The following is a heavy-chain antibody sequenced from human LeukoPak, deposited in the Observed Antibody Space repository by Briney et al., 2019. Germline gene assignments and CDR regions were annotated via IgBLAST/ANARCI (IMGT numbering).Heavy chain of an antibody. J-gene: IGHJ4*02. CDR2: LSGSGITI. V-gene: IGHV3-11*01. Sequence: GGSLRLSCAASGFTVSDHYMSWIRQAPGKGLEWVSYLSGSGITIEYADSVKRRFTISRDNANNSLYLQMNSLSPEDTAVYYCARLRRIWNDVEMVDYWGQGTLVTVSS. D-gene: IGHD1-1*01. CDR1: GFTVSDHY. CDR3: ARLRRIWNDVEMVDY.